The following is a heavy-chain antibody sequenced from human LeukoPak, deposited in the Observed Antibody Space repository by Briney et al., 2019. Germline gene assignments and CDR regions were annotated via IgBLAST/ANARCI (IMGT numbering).Heavy chain of an antibody. CDR3: ARGYGSGSYG. CDR1: GYSISSGYY. Sequence: SETLSLTCTVSGYSISSGYYWGWIRQPPGKGLEWIGSIYHSGSTYYNPSLKSRVTISVDTSKNQFSLKLSSVTAADTAVYYCARGYGSGSYGWGQGTMVTVSS. V-gene: IGHV4-38-2*02. CDR2: IYHSGST. J-gene: IGHJ3*01. D-gene: IGHD3-10*01.